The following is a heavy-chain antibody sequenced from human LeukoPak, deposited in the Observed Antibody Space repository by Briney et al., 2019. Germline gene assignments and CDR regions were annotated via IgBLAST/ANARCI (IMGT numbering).Heavy chain of an antibody. CDR3: ARDGYFDL. CDR2: ISAHNGNT. Sequence: ASVKVSCKASGYTFTTHGIVWVRQAPGQGLEWMGWISAHNGNTNYAQSLQGRVTMTTDTSTNTAYMELRSLRSDDTAVYYCARDGYFDLWGRGTLVTVSS. CDR1: GYTFTTHG. J-gene: IGHJ2*01. V-gene: IGHV1-18*01.